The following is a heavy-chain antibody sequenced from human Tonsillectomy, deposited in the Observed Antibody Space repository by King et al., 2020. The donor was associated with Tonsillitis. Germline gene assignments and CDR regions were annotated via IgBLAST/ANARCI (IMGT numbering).Heavy chain of an antibody. CDR3: ARDLEQSFDY. J-gene: IGHJ4*02. Sequence: VQLVESGGGLVKPGGSLRLSCAASGFTFSSYSMNWVRQAPGKGLEWVSSISSSSYIYYADSVKGRFTISRDNAKNSLHLQMNSLRAEDTAVYYCARDLEQSFDYWGQGTLVTVSS. D-gene: IGHD1/OR15-1a*01. CDR1: GFTFSSYS. CDR2: ISSSSYI. V-gene: IGHV3-21*01.